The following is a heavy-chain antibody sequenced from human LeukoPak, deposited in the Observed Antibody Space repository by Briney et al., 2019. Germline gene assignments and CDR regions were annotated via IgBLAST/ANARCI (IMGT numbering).Heavy chain of an antibody. V-gene: IGHV1-18*01. CDR2: ISAYNGNT. J-gene: IGHJ4*02. D-gene: IGHD2-15*01. Sequence: GASVKVSCKASGYTFTSYGISWVRQAPGQGLEWMGWISAYNGNTNYAQKLQGRVTMTTDTSTSTAYMELRSLRSDDTAVYYCARDAHCSGGSCYRNFDYWGQGTWSPSPQ. CDR1: GYTFTSYG. CDR3: ARDAHCSGGSCYRNFDY.